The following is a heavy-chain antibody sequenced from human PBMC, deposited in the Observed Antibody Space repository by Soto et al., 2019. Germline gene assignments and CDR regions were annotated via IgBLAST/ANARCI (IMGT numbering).Heavy chain of an antibody. CDR3: ASNHTSGWLYFDS. D-gene: IGHD6-19*01. J-gene: IGHJ4*02. Sequence: QLQLLESGGDLVKPGGSLRLSCAASGFTVSGNDLSWIRQAPGKGLEWVSSISSSGRAISYADSVKGRFTISRDNAKDSLYLQMSSLRAEDTAIYYCASNHTSGWLYFDSWGQGTLVTVSS. V-gene: IGHV3-11*01. CDR2: ISSSGRAI. CDR1: GFTVSGND.